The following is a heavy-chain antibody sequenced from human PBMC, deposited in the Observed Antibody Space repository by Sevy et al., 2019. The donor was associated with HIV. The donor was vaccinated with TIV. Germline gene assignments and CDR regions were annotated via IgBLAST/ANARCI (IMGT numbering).Heavy chain of an antibody. V-gene: IGHV1-2*02. CDR2: INPNSGGT. CDR1: GYTFTGYY. J-gene: IGHJ5*02. CDR3: ARDIRPTMVRGVTRNWFDP. Sequence: ASVKVSCKASGYTFTGYYMHWVRQAPGQGLEWMGWINPNSGGTNYAQKFQGRVTMTKDTSISTAYMELSRLGSDDTAVDYCARDIRPTMVRGVTRNWFDPWGQGTLVTVSS. D-gene: IGHD3-10*01.